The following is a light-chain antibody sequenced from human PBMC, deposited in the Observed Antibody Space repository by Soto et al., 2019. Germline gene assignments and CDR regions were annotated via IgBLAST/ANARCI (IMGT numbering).Light chain of an antibody. CDR2: DVS. V-gene: IGLV2-14*03. CDR3: SSYTTSNTRQIV. Sequence: QSVLTQPASVSGSPGQSITISCTGTSSDVGGYNYVSWYQHHPGKAPKLMIYDVSNRPSGVSNPFSGSKSGNTASLTISGLQPEDEADYYCSSYTTSNTRQIVLGTGTKLTVL. CDR1: SSDVGGYNY. J-gene: IGLJ1*01.